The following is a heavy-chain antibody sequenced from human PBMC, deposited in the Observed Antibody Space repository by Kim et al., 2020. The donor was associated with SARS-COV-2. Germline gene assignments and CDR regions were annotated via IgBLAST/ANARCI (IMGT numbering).Heavy chain of an antibody. CDR1: GFTFSDYY. Sequence: GGSLRLSCAASGFTFSDYYMSWIRQAPGKGLEWVSYISSSGSTIYYADSVKGRFTISRDNAKNSLYLQMNSLRAEDTAVYYCARTTGVLEWLLAENYYFDYWGQGTLVTVSS. CDR3: ARTTGVLEWLLAENYYFDY. V-gene: IGHV3-11*01. CDR2: ISSSGSTI. J-gene: IGHJ4*02. D-gene: IGHD3-3*01.